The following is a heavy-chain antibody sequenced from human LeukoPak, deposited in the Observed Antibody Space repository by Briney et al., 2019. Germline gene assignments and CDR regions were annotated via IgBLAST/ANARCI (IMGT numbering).Heavy chain of an antibody. CDR2: IFYSGST. CDR3: ARDSGSYPYYFDY. V-gene: IGHV4-59*01. CDR1: GGSISTSY. D-gene: IGHD1-26*01. J-gene: IGHJ4*02. Sequence: SETLSLTCTDTGGSISTSYWSWIRQPPGKGLEWIGYIFYSGSTIYNPSLKSRVTISVDTSKNQFSLKLSSVTAADTAVYYCARDSGSYPYYFDYWGQGTLVTVSS.